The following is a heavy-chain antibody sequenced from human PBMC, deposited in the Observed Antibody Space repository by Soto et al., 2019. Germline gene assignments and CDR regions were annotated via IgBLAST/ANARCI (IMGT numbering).Heavy chain of an antibody. J-gene: IGHJ4*02. CDR1: GYTFSDYV. Sequence: QVQLVQSGAEVKKPGASVKVSCKASGYTFSDYVISWVRQAPGQGLEWMGWISTYNGDTGSAQKFQGRVTMTTDTNTSTVYMELMSLTSDDTGVYYCARDGAGPYCGGDCHWYFDYWGQGTLVTVSS. D-gene: IGHD2-21*02. CDR2: ISTYNGDT. V-gene: IGHV1-18*01. CDR3: ARDGAGPYCGGDCHWYFDY.